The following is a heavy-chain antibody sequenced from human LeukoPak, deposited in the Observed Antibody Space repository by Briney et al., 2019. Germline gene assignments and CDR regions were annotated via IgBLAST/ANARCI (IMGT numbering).Heavy chain of an antibody. CDR1: GYSFTNYD. J-gene: IGHJ4*02. Sequence: ASVKVSCKASGYSFTNYDINWVRQATGQGLEWMGWMDPKSGDTGYSQKFQGRVFITRDTSINTAYMELSSLGSDDTAVYYCARTRHGHFDCWGQGTLVTVSS. CDR3: ARTRHGHFDC. V-gene: IGHV1-8*03. CDR2: MDPKSGDT.